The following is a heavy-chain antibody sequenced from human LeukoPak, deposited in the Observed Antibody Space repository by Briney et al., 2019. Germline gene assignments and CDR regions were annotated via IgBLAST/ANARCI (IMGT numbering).Heavy chain of an antibody. D-gene: IGHD6-6*01. Sequence: ASVKVSCKASGYTFTGYYLHWVRQAPGQELERMGWLSPNSGDTKLAQKFQGRVTMTRDTSISSAYMELSSLTSDDTAVYYCARHSSSNDAFDIWGQGTMVTVSS. CDR1: GYTFTGYY. CDR3: ARHSSSNDAFDI. CDR2: LSPNSGDT. V-gene: IGHV1-2*02. J-gene: IGHJ3*02.